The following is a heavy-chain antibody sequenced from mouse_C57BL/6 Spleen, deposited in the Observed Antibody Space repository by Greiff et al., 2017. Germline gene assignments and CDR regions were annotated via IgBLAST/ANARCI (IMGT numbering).Heavy chain of an antibody. D-gene: IGHD2-1*01. CDR2: INPSTGGT. CDR1: GYSFTGYY. Sequence: EVQLQQSGPELVKPGASVKISCKASGYSFTGYYMHWVKQSSEKSLEWSGEINPSTGGTTYNQKFKGKGTLTVDTSSSTAYMQLKSLTSEDSAVYYCARSDYGNYVYFDVWGTRTTVTVSS. CDR3: ARSDYGNYVYFDV. J-gene: IGHJ1*03. V-gene: IGHV1-43*01.